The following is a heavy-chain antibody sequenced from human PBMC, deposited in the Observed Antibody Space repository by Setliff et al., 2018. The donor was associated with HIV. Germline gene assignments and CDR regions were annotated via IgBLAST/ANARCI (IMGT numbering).Heavy chain of an antibody. CDR3: ARWSCGRANRYDPPYNWFDP. V-gene: IGHV1-18*01. CDR2: ISPYNGHT. D-gene: IGHD2-2*01. CDR1: GYTFTSFG. Sequence: ASVKVSCKASGYTFTSFGIGWVRQAPGQGLEWMGWISPYNGHTNYAQKLQSRVTMTTAQSTSTAYMELTSLSSDDTAVYYCARWSCGRANRYDPPYNWFDPWGQGTLVTVSS. J-gene: IGHJ5*02.